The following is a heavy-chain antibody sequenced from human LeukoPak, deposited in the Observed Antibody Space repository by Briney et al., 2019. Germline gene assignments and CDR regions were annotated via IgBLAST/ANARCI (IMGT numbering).Heavy chain of an antibody. J-gene: IGHJ5*02. CDR1: GYTFTSYD. V-gene: IGHV1-8*03. Sequence: GASVKVSCKASGYTFTSYDINWVRQATGQGLEWMGWMNPNSGNTGYAQKFQGRVTITRNTSISTAYMELSSLRSEDTAVYYCARGPQGITMIVSPWFDPWGQGTLVTVSS. CDR3: ARGPQGITMIVSPWFDP. D-gene: IGHD3-22*01. CDR2: MNPNSGNT.